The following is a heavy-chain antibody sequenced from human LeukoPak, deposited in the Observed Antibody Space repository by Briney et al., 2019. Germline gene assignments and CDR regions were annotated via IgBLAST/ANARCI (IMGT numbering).Heavy chain of an antibody. V-gene: IGHV1-46*01. D-gene: IGHD1-26*01. Sequence: PVASLKVSCTASGYTFTSYYMNWVRQAPGQGLEWMGIINPSGSSTSYAQKFQGRVTMTRDMSTSTAYMEVSSLKSEDTAVYYCARENSQGESAWWLDPGDQGTLVTVS. J-gene: IGHJ5*02. CDR2: INPSGSST. CDR1: GYTFTSYY. CDR3: ARENSQGESAWWLDP.